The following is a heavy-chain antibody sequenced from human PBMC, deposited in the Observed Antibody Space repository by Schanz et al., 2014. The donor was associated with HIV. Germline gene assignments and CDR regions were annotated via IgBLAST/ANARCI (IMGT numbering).Heavy chain of an antibody. CDR1: GFTFSDYS. D-gene: IGHD2-15*01. V-gene: IGHV3-21*01. J-gene: IGHJ6*02. CDR2: ISSSGTYI. Sequence: EVQLVESGGGLVQPGGSLRLSCAGSGFTFSDYSMTWVRQAPGKGLEWVAFISSSGTYIHYADSVKGRFTISRDNAKNSLYLHMSSLRAEDTAVYYCAREDCSGGSCFSNYYYYAMDVWGQGTTVTVSS. CDR3: AREDCSGGSCFSNYYYYAMDV.